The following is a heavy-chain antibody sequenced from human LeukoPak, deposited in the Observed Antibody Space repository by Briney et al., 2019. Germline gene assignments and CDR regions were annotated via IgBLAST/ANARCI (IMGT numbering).Heavy chain of an antibody. CDR2: INWNAGST. CDR3: AKGGGGGYSYGYGQLDY. J-gene: IGHJ4*02. D-gene: IGHD5-18*01. V-gene: IGHV3-43D*04. CDR1: GFTFHDYA. Sequence: GGSLRLSCVASGFTFHDYAMYWVRQAPGKGLEWVSLINWNAGSTYYADSAKGRFTISRDNSKNSLYLQMNSLRAEDTAMYYCAKGGGGGYSYGYGQLDYWGQGTLVTVSS.